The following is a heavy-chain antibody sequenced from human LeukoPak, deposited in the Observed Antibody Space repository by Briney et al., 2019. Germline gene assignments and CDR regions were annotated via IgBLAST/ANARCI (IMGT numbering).Heavy chain of an antibody. J-gene: IGHJ4*02. CDR3: ARDGGYSYGLFHY. D-gene: IGHD5-18*01. CDR2: IYHSGST. V-gene: IGHV4-30-4*08. CDR1: GVSNSSGDYF. Sequence: SETLSLTCTVSGVSNSSGDYFCSWIRQPPGKCVEWIGYIYHSGSTYYNPSLKSRVTISVDTSKNQFSLKLSSVTAADTAVYYCARDGGYSYGLFHYWGQETLVTVSS.